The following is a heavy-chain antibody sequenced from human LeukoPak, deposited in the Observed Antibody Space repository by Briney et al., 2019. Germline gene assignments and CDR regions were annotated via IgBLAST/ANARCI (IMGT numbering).Heavy chain of an antibody. CDR2: ISYDGSNK. Sequence: PGGSLRLSCAASGFTFSSYAMHGVRQAPGKGLEWVAVISYDGSNKYYADSVKGRFTISRDNAKNTLYLQMNSLRAEDTAVYYCARRYFDLWGRGTLVTVSS. CDR1: GFTFSSYA. J-gene: IGHJ2*01. V-gene: IGHV3-30-3*01. CDR3: ARRYFDL.